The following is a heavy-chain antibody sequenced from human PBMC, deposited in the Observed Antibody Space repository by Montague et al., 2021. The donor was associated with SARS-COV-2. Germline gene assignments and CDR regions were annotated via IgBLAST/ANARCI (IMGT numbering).Heavy chain of an antibody. D-gene: IGHD1-1*01. CDR1: GFSLSTSGVG. CDR2: IYWDDDK. V-gene: IGHV2-5*02. J-gene: IGHJ4*02. Sequence: VKPTQTLTLTCTFSGFSLSTSGVGVGWIRRPPGKALEWLALIYWDDDKRYSPSLKSRLTITKDTSKNQVVLTMTNMDPVDTATYYCARRPGGWNLYYCDYWGQGTLVTVSS. CDR3: ARRPGGWNLYYCDY.